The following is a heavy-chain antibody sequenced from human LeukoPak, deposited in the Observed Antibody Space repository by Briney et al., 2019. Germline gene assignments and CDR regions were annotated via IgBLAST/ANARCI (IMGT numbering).Heavy chain of an antibody. Sequence: GGSLRLSCAASGFTFSSYWMSWVRQAPGKGLEWVANIKQDGSEKYYVDSVKGRFTISRDNAKNSLYLQMNSLRAEDTAVYYCARLNKGPGYCSSTSCYWGLNYYYYMDVWGKGTTVTISS. D-gene: IGHD2-2*01. J-gene: IGHJ6*03. V-gene: IGHV3-7*01. CDR2: IKQDGSEK. CDR1: GFTFSSYW. CDR3: ARLNKGPGYCSSTSCYWGLNYYYYMDV.